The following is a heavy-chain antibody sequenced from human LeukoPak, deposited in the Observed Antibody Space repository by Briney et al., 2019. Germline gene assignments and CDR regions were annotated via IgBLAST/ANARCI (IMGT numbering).Heavy chain of an antibody. V-gene: IGHV4-59*01. J-gene: IGHJ4*01. Sequence: SETLSLTCTVSGSSISGKYWSWIRQPPGKGLEWMGFVYYTGSTNYNPSLRRRRSISIYKLNNNFSLELTSVTAAATAVYYCATGTYAGRAHLDYWG. D-gene: IGHD3-10*01. CDR2: VYYTGST. CDR3: ATGTYAGRAHLDY. CDR1: GSSISGKY.